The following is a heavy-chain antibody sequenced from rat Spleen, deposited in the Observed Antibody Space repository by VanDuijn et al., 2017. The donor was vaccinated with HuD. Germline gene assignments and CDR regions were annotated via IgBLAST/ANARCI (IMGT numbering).Heavy chain of an antibody. Sequence: EVQLVESGGGLVQPGRSMKLSCAASGFTFSSFPMAWVRQAPTKGLEWVATISTRGGSTYYRDSVRGRFTLSRDNAENTVYLQMHSLRSEDTATYYCGKDMNYYSTYPFYVMGAWGQGASVTVSS. D-gene: IGHD1-2*01. CDR2: ISTRGGST. CDR3: GKDMNYYSTYPFYVMGA. CDR1: GFTFSSFP. V-gene: IGHV5-46*01. J-gene: IGHJ4*01.